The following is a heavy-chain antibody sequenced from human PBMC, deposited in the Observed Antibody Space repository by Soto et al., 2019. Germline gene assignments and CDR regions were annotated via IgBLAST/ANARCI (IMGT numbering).Heavy chain of an antibody. J-gene: IGHJ4*02. CDR1: GFTFSNFY. Sequence: GGSLRLSCAASGFTFSNFYMSWVRQAPGKGLEWVANIKPDGTEKYYVDSVKGRFTISRDNAENSLYLQMNSLRAEDTAVYYCAREYGSGSFYFDYWGQGTLVTVSS. CDR2: IKPDGTEK. V-gene: IGHV3-7*01. D-gene: IGHD3-10*01. CDR3: AREYGSGSFYFDY.